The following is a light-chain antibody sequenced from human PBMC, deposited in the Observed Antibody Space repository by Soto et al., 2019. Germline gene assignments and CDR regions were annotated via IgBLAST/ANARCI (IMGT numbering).Light chain of an antibody. Sequence: EIVMTQSPATLSVSPGERATLSCRASQSVSSNLAWYQQKPGQAPRILIYGASTRATGIPARFSGSGSGTGFTLTISSLQSEDFAVYYCQQYNNWLTTFGQGTRLEIK. V-gene: IGKV3-15*01. J-gene: IGKJ5*01. CDR3: QQYNNWLTT. CDR2: GAS. CDR1: QSVSSN.